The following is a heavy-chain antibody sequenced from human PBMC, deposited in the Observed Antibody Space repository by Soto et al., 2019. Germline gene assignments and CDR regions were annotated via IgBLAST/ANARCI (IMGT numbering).Heavy chain of an antibody. CDR2: IYYSGST. J-gene: IGHJ4*02. V-gene: IGHV4-39*07. CDR1: GGSISSTSYY. D-gene: IGHD6-13*01. CDR3: ARARATIAAAAIFDC. Sequence: SETLSLTCTVSGGSISSTSYYWGWIRQPPGKGLEWIGSIYYSGSTYYNPSLKSRVTISVDTSKNQFSLKLTSVTAADTAVYYCARARATIAAAAIFDCWGQGTLVTVSS.